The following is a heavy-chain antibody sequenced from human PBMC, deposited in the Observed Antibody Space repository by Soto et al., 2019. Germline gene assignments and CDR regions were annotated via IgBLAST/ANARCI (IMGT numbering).Heavy chain of an antibody. D-gene: IGHD1-26*01. Sequence: SETLSLTCAVYGGSFSGYYWNWLRQPPGEGLEWIGKIDQSGSTNYNPSLKSRVTMSVDTSRSQFSLKLTSVTAMDTAVYYCAREGGSLNWFDPWGQGTLVTVSS. CDR1: GGSFSGYY. V-gene: IGHV4-34*01. CDR2: IDQSGST. J-gene: IGHJ5*02. CDR3: AREGGSLNWFDP.